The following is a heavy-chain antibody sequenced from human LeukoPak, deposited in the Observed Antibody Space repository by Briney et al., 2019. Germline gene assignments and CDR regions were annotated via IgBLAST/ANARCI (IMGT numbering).Heavy chain of an antibody. D-gene: IGHD6-13*01. J-gene: IGHJ6*02. CDR2: INPMSGGT. Sequence: ASVKVSCKASGYTFTDYYMHWVRQAPGQGLEWMGWINPMSGGTNYAQRFQGRVTMTRDTSISTAYMELSRLRSDDTAVYYCARGGSSWSHSMDVWGQGTTVTVSS. CDR1: GYTFTDYY. CDR3: ARGGSSWSHSMDV. V-gene: IGHV1-2*02.